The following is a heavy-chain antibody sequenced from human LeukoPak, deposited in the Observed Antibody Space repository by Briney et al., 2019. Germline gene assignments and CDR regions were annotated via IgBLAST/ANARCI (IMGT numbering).Heavy chain of an antibody. J-gene: IGHJ4*02. CDR2: IKQDGSEK. CDR1: GFTFSSYW. D-gene: IGHD2-21*01. CDR3: AKAPVTSCRGAYCYPFDS. Sequence: PGGSLRLSCAASGFTFSSYWMNWVRQAPGKGLEWVANIKQDGSEKYYVDSVRGRFTISRDNSKNTLYLQMNSLRAEDAAVYFCAKAPVTSCRGAYCYPFDSWGQGTLVTVSS. V-gene: IGHV3-7*03.